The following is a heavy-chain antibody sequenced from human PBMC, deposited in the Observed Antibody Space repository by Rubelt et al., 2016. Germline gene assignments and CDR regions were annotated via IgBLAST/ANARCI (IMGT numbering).Heavy chain of an antibody. J-gene: IGHJ4*02. CDR2: IYYSGST. CDR1: GGSISSYY. D-gene: IGHD2-2*02. V-gene: IGHV4-59*08. CDR3: SRYDSDCTDDRCYNGFIDH. Sequence: QVQLQESGPGLVKPSETLSLTCTVSGGSISSYYWSWIRQPPGKGLEWIGYIYYSGSTNYNPSLNSRVTISVTTSKNQFSLGVCSVSAAGTAVDYCSRYDSDCTDDRCYNGFIDHWGQGILVTVSS.